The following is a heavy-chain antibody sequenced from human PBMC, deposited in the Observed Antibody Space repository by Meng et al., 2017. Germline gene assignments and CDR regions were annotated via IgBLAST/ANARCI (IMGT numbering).Heavy chain of an antibody. V-gene: IGHV3-33*01. CDR2: IWYDGSNK. J-gene: IGHJ6*02. CDR3: ARDGDEGCSSTSCLSHGMDV. CDR1: GFTFSSYG. Sequence: SLKISCAASGFTFSSYGMHWVRQAPGKGLEWVAVIWYDGSNKYYADSVKGRFTISRDNSKNTLYLQMNSLRAEDTAVYYCARDGDEGCSSTSCLSHGMDVWGQGTTVTVSS. D-gene: IGHD2-2*01.